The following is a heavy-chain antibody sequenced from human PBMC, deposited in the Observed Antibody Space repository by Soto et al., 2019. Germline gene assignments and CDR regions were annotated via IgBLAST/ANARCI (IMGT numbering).Heavy chain of an antibody. Sequence: QVQLVESGGGLVKPGGSLRLSCAASGFTFSDYYMSWIRQAPGKGLEWVSYISSSSSYTNYADSVNGRFTISRDNAENSLYLQMNSLRAEDTAVYYCAGAARLRIGFDYWGQGTLVTVSS. J-gene: IGHJ4*02. D-gene: IGHD6-6*01. CDR2: ISSSSSYT. CDR3: AGAARLRIGFDY. V-gene: IGHV3-11*06. CDR1: GFTFSDYY.